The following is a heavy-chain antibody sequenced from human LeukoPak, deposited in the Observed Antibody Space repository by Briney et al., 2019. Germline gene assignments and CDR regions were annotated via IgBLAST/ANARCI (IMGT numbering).Heavy chain of an antibody. CDR1: GGSISSYY. CDR3: ARSRSGYSYDHAAFDI. CDR2: IDYRGST. Sequence: SETLSLTCTVSGGSISSYYWSWFRQPPGKGREGMADIDYRGSTTYNPSLTSRVTISVDTSRNPFSLQLSSVTAAEPAVYYCARSRSGYSYDHAAFDIWGQGTMVTVSS. V-gene: IGHV4-59*01. D-gene: IGHD5-18*01. J-gene: IGHJ3*02.